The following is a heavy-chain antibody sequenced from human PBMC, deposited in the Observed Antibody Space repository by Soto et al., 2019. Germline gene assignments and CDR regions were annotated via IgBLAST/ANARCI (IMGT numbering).Heavy chain of an antibody. J-gene: IGHJ6*02. Sequence: PSETLSLTCAVYGGSFSGYYWSWIRQPPGKGLEWIGEINHSGSTNYNPSLKSRVTISVDTSKNQFSLKVSSVTAADTAVYYCARASSDYYYYYGMDVWGQGTTVTVSS. CDR1: GGSFSGYY. D-gene: IGHD6-6*01. CDR2: INHSGST. CDR3: ARASSDYYYYYGMDV. V-gene: IGHV4-34*01.